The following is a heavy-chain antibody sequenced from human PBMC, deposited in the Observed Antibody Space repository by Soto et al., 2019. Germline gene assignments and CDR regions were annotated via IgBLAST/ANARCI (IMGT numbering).Heavy chain of an antibody. Sequence: EVQLVESGGGLVQPGGSLKLSCAASGFTFSGSAMHWVRQASGKGLEWVGRIRDKANSYATAYTASGKGRFTISRDDSKNTASLQMNSLKTEDTAVYYCTRLYCGGDCDFDSWGQGTLVTVSS. V-gene: IGHV3-73*02. J-gene: IGHJ4*02. D-gene: IGHD2-21*02. CDR3: TRLYCGGDCDFDS. CDR2: IRDKANSYAT. CDR1: GFTFSGSA.